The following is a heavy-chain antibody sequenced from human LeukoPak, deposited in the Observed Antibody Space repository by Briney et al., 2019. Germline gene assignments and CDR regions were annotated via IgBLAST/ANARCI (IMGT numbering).Heavy chain of an antibody. CDR1: GGTFSSYA. J-gene: IGHJ3*02. CDR2: IIPILGIA. CDR3: ARALMQYYDSSGDAFDI. V-gene: IGHV1-69*04. D-gene: IGHD3-22*01. Sequence: SVKVSCKASGGTFSSYAISWVRQAPGQGLEWMGRIIPILGIANYAQKFQGRVTITADKSTSTAYMELSSLRSEDTAVYYCARALMQYYDSSGDAFDIWGQGTMVTVSS.